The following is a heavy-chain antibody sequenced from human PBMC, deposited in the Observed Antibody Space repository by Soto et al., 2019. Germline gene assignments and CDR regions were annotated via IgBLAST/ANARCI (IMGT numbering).Heavy chain of an antibody. D-gene: IGHD3-22*01. Sequence: RGESLKISCKVCGYSFTSYWINWVRQMPGKGLEWMGRIDPTNSYTNYSPSFQGHVTISADKSISTAYLQWSSLKASDTAMYYCAIRPVGWLLGYWGQGTLVTVSS. CDR2: IDPTNSYT. CDR3: AIRPVGWLLGY. J-gene: IGHJ4*02. V-gene: IGHV5-10-1*01. CDR1: GYSFTSYW.